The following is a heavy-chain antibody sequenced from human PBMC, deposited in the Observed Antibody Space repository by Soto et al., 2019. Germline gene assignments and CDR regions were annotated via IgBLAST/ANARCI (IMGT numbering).Heavy chain of an antibody. V-gene: IGHV1-69*08. J-gene: IGHJ4*02. Sequence: QVQLVQSGAEVKKPGSSVKVSCKASGGTFSSYTISWVRQAPAQGLELMGRIIPILGIANYAQKFQGRVTITADKSTSTAYMELSSLRSEDTAVYYCARDPHVEMATTASAYWGQGTLVTVSS. CDR3: ARDPHVEMATTASAY. CDR1: GGTFSSYT. D-gene: IGHD5-12*01. CDR2: IIPILGIA.